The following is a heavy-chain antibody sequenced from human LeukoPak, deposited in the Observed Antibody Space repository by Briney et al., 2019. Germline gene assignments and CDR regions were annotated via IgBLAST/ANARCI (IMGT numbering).Heavy chain of an antibody. V-gene: IGHV4-59*08. D-gene: IGHD6-13*01. CDR2: IYYSGST. CDR3: ARHTDIAPLSSLKY. CDR1: GGSISSYY. Sequence: SETLSLTCTVSGGSISSYYWSWIRQTPGKGPEWIGDIYYSGSTNYNPSLKSRVTISVDTSKNQFSLKLSSVTAADTAVYYCARHTDIAPLSSLKYWGQGTLVTVSS. J-gene: IGHJ4*02.